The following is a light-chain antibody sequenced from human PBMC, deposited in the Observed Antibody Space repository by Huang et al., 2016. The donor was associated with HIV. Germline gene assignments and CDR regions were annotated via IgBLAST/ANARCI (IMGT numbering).Light chain of an antibody. CDR3: QHYNNWPWWT. CDR1: QSVTSN. CDR2: CAS. J-gene: IGKJ1*01. Sequence: EVVMTQSPAILSVSPGERATLSCRASQSVTSNLAWYQQKPGQAPRLLIYCASTRATVIPARFSGSGSGTEFTLTISSLQSEDFAVYYCQHYNNWPWWTFGQGTKVEIK. V-gene: IGKV3-15*01.